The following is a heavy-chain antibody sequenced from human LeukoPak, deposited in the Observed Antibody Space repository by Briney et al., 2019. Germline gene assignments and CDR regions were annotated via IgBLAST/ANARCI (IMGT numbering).Heavy chain of an antibody. Sequence: ASVKVSCKTSGYTFTNYGTSWVRQAPGQGLEWMGWISTYNGNTNYAQKLQGRVTMTTDTSTSTAYMELRSLRSDDTAVYYCARNYDILTGYEPINWFDPWGQGTLVTVSS. CDR2: ISTYNGNT. J-gene: IGHJ5*02. CDR1: GYTFTNYG. V-gene: IGHV1-18*01. CDR3: ARNYDILTGYEPINWFDP. D-gene: IGHD3-9*01.